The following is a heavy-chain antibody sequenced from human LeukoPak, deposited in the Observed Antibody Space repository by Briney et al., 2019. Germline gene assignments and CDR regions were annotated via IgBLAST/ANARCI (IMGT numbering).Heavy chain of an antibody. CDR2: ISAYNGNT. V-gene: IGHV1-18*01. Sequence: ASVKVSCKASGYTFTSYGISWVRQAPGQGLEWMGWISAYNGNTNYAQKLQGRVTMTTDTSTSTVYMELRSLRSDDTAVYYCARQTSHCSSTSCYFPPDYWGQGTLVTVSS. CDR1: GYTFTSYG. CDR3: ARQTSHCSSTSCYFPPDY. J-gene: IGHJ4*02. D-gene: IGHD2-2*01.